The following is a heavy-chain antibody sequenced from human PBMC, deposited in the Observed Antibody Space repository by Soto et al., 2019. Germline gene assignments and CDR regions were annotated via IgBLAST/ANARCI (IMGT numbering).Heavy chain of an antibody. CDR3: ARLSSGPKTTTSNYYYYYGMDV. D-gene: IGHD6-19*01. V-gene: IGHV1-18*01. CDR1: GYTFTSHG. Sequence: ASVKVSCKASGYTFTSHGISWVRQAPGQGLEWMGWISAYNGNTNYAQKLQGRVTMTTDTSTSTAYMELRSLRSDDTAVYYCARLSSGPKTTTSNYYYYYGMDVWGQGTTVTVSS. CDR2: ISAYNGNT. J-gene: IGHJ6*02.